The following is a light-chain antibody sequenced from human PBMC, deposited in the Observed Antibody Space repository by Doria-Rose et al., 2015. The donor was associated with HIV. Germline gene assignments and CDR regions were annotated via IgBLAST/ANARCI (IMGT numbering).Light chain of an antibody. J-gene: IGKJ2*03. CDR2: AAS. CDR3: QQYYTYPYS. Sequence: IQLTQSPSSFSASTGDRVTISCRTSQYIGSYVAWYQQTTGDAPKLLISAASTLQSGVPSRFSGSGAGTDFTLTISCLQSEDFATYYCQQYYTYPYSFGQGTKLEIK. CDR1: QYIGSY. V-gene: IGKV1-8*01.